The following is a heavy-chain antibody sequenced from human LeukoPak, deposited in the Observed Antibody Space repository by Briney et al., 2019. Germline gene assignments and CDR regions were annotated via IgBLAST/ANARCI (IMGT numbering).Heavy chain of an antibody. J-gene: IGHJ4*02. Sequence: GGSLRLSCAASGFTFSSYAVHWVRQAPGKGLEWVAVISYDGSNKYYADSVKGRFTISRDNSKNTLYLQMNSLRAEDTAVYYCARATHRYDILTVSDYWGQGTLVTVSS. CDR3: ARATHRYDILTVSDY. CDR1: GFTFSSYA. D-gene: IGHD3-9*01. V-gene: IGHV3-30-3*01. CDR2: ISYDGSNK.